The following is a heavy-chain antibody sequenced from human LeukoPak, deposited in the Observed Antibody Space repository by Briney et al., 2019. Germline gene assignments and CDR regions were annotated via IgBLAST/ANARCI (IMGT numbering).Heavy chain of an antibody. CDR2: IYPGDSDT. D-gene: IGHD3-16*02. Sequence: GESLKISCKGSGYSFTSYWIGWVRQMPGKGLEWMGIIYPGDSDTRYSPSFQGQVTISADKSISTAYLQCSSLKASDTAMYYCARARLTFTHSTFSLYCGSASGCGWFDPWGQGTLVTVSS. CDR1: GYSFTSYW. J-gene: IGHJ5*02. V-gene: IGHV5-51*01. CDR3: ARARLTFTHSTFSLYCGSASGCGWFDP.